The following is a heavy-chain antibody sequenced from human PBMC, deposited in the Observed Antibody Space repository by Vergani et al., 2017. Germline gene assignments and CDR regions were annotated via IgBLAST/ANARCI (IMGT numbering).Heavy chain of an antibody. CDR2: INHSGST. CDR3: VRTVALWFGETKDGGWFDP. V-gene: IGHV4-34*01. J-gene: IGHJ5*02. D-gene: IGHD3-10*01. CDR1: GGSFSGYY. Sequence: QVQLQQWGAGLLKPSETLSLTCAVYGGSFSGYYWSWIRQPPGKGLEWIGEINHSGSTNYNPSLKSRVTVSVDTSMNQVSLKLNSVPAADTAVYYCVRTVALWFGETKDGGWFDPWGQGTLVTVTS.